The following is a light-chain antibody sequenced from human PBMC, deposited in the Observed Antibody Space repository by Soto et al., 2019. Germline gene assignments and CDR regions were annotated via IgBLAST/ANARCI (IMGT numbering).Light chain of an antibody. J-gene: IGLJ2*01. CDR2: GDT. V-gene: IGLV1-40*01. Sequence: QSVLTQPPSVSGAPGQRVTISCTGSRSNIGAGYDVHWYQQLPGTAPKLLIYGDTNRPSGVPDRVSGSKSGTSASLAITGLQAEDEADYYCQSYDRSLSGVVFGGGTKLTVL. CDR3: QSYDRSLSGVV. CDR1: RSNIGAGYD.